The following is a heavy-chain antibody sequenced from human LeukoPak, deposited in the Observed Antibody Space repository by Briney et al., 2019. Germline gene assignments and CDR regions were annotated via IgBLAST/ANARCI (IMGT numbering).Heavy chain of an antibody. V-gene: IGHV4-61*02. J-gene: IGHJ4*02. CDR1: GGSISSGSYY. CDR3: ARGGLYYYDSSGYYYAYDY. D-gene: IGHD3-22*01. Sequence: TLSLTCTVSGGSISSGSYYWSWIRQPAGKGLEWIGRIYTSGNTNYNPSLKSRVTISVDTSKNQFSLKLSSVTAADTAVYYCARGGLYYYDSSGYYYAYDYWGQGTLVTVSS. CDR2: IYTSGNT.